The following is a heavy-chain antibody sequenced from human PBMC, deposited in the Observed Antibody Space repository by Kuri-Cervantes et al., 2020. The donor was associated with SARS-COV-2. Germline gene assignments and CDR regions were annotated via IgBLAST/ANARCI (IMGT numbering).Heavy chain of an antibody. Sequence: SVKVSCKASGGTFSSYAISWVRQAPGQGLEWMGGIIPIFGIANYAQKFQGRVTTTADKSTSTAYMELSSLRSEDTAVYYCARGRFLEWLPNYYYYYGMDVWGQGTTVTVSS. CDR3: ARGRFLEWLPNYYYYYGMDV. D-gene: IGHD3-3*01. J-gene: IGHJ6*02. CDR2: IIPIFGIA. V-gene: IGHV1-69*10. CDR1: GGTFSSYA.